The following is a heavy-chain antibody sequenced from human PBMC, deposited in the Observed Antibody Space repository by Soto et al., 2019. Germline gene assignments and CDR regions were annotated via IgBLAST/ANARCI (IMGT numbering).Heavy chain of an antibody. CDR2: ISGSGGST. Sequence: GGSLRLSCAASGFTFSSDAMSWVRQAPGKGLEWVSAISGSGGSTYYADSVKGRFTISRDNSKNTLNLQMNSLRAEDTAVYYCAKGEIAAAGSRAYYYYGMDVWGQGTTVTVSS. V-gene: IGHV3-23*01. CDR3: AKGEIAAAGSRAYYYYGMDV. D-gene: IGHD6-13*01. CDR1: GFTFSSDA. J-gene: IGHJ6*02.